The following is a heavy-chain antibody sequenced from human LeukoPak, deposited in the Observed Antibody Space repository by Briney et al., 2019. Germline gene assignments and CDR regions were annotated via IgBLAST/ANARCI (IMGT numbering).Heavy chain of an antibody. D-gene: IGHD2-2*03. CDR2: IYYSGSA. J-gene: IGHJ6*02. CDR3: ARVVAGYCSSASCHRYTMDV. V-gene: IGHV4-30-4*01. Sequence: SETLSLTCTVSGVSITSGDYYWSWIRQPPGKDLEWVGYIYYSGSAYYSPSLKSRLTISVDTSKNQFFLKLSSVTAADTAVYYCARVVAGYCSSASCHRYTMDVWRQGTTVTVSS. CDR1: GVSITSGDYY.